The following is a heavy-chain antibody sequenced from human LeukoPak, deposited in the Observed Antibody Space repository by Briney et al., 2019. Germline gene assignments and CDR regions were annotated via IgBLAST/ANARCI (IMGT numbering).Heavy chain of an antibody. CDR3: ARGRFLDAFDI. CDR2: IYYSGST. Sequence: SETLSLTCTVSGGSISSYYWSWIRQPPGKGMEWIGYIYYSGSTKYKPSLKSRVTISVDTSKNQFSLKLSSVTAADTAVYYCARGRFLDAFDIWGQGTMVTVSS. CDR1: GGSISSYY. V-gene: IGHV4-59*01. D-gene: IGHD3-3*01. J-gene: IGHJ3*02.